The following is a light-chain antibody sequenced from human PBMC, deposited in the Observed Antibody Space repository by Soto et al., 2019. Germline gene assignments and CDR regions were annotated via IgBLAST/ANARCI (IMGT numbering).Light chain of an antibody. V-gene: IGKV1-9*01. CDR1: QGISSY. CDR2: AAS. J-gene: IGKJ1*01. Sequence: DIQLPQSPSFLSASVGDRVTITCRASQGISSYLAWYQQKPGKAPKLLIYAASTLQSGVPSRFSGSGSGTEFTLTISSLQPDDFATYYCQHYNSYSEAFGQGTKVDIK. CDR3: QHYNSYSEA.